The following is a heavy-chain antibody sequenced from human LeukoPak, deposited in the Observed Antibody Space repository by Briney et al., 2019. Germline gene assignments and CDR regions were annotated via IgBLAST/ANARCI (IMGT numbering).Heavy chain of an antibody. CDR1: GYTFTGYY. CDR2: INPNSGGT. V-gene: IGHV1-2*02. D-gene: IGHD5-18*01. Sequence: ASVKVSCKASGYTFTGYYMHWVRQAPGQGLEWMGWINPNSGGTNYAQKFQGRVTMTRDTSICTAYMELSRLRSDDTAVYYCARDFRAAMVSDWFDPWGQGTLVTVSS. CDR3: ARDFRAAMVSDWFDP. J-gene: IGHJ5*02.